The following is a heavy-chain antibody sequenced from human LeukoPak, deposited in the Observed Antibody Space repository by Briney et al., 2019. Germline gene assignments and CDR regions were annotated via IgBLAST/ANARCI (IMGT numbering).Heavy chain of an antibody. CDR2: ISYDGSNK. CDR3: AKDRSTYYYDSSGYYPDAFDI. Sequence: PGRSLRLSCAASGFSFSSHTMNWVRQAPGKGLEWVAVISYDGSNKYYADSVKGRFTISRDNSKNTLYLQMNSLRAEDTAVYYCAKDRSTYYYDSSGYYPDAFDIWGQGTMVTVSS. V-gene: IGHV3-30*18. J-gene: IGHJ3*02. CDR1: GFSFSSHT. D-gene: IGHD3-22*01.